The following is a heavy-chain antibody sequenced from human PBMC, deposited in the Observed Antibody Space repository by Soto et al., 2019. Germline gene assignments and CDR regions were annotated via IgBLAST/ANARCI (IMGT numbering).Heavy chain of an antibody. V-gene: IGHV4-34*01. Sequence: SETLSHTCAVYGGSFSGYYWSWIRQPPGKGLEWIGEINHSGSTNYNPSLKSRVTISVDTSKNQFSLKLSSVTAADTAVYYCALGLNNWFDPWGQGTLVTVSS. CDR1: GGSFSGYY. J-gene: IGHJ5*02. CDR2: INHSGST. D-gene: IGHD2-8*01. CDR3: ALGLNNWFDP.